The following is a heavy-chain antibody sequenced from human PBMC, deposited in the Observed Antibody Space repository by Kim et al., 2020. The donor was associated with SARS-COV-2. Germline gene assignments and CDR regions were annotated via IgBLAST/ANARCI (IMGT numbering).Heavy chain of an antibody. CDR2: IYYSGST. V-gene: IGHV4-31*03. J-gene: IGHJ3*02. CDR3: ARDLRWLQFPDTAFDI. D-gene: IGHD5-12*01. Sequence: SETLSLTCTVSGGSISSGGYYWSWIRQHPGKGLEWIGYIYYSGSTYYNPSLKSRVTISVDTSKNQFSLKLSSVTAADMAVYYCARDLRWLQFPDTAFDIWGQGTMVTVSS. CDR1: GGSISSGGYY.